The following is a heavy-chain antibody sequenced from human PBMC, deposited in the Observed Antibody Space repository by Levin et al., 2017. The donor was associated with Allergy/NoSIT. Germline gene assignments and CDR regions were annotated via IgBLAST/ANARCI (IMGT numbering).Heavy chain of an antibody. V-gene: IGHV3-30*03. D-gene: IGHD2/OR15-2a*01. Sequence: QSGGSLRLSCAGSGFTFSRHGMHWIRQAPGKGLQWVAVISDGGTATYYEDSVKGRFTISRDNSRNTVSLQMNSLRGEDTAVYYCAREGSTNKYCFDYWGRGTLVTVSS. CDR3: AREGSTNKYCFDY. J-gene: IGHJ4*02. CDR1: GFTFSRHG. CDR2: ISDGGTAT.